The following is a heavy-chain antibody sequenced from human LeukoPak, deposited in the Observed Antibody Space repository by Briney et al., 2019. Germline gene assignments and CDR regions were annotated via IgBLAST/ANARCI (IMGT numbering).Heavy chain of an antibody. Sequence: GGSLRLSCAASGFTFSSHSMNWVRQAPGRGLEWVSYITSSSSPIYYADSVKGRFTISRDNAKNSLYLQMNSLRAEDTAVYYCARDLAGTSGANWGQGTLVTVSS. J-gene: IGHJ4*02. CDR1: GFTFSSHS. CDR3: ARDLAGTSGAN. D-gene: IGHD1-26*01. V-gene: IGHV3-48*01. CDR2: ITSSSSPI.